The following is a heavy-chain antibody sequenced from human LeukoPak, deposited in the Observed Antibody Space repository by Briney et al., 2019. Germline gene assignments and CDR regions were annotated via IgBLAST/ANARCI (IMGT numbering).Heavy chain of an antibody. CDR3: ARMYGSGSYYPPLYFDY. Sequence: NPSETLSLTCTVSGGSISSGGYYWSWIRQPPGKGLEWIGYIYHSGSTYYNPSLKSRVTISVDRSKNQFSLKLSSVTAADTAVYYCARMYGSGSYYPPLYFDYWGQGTLVTVSS. V-gene: IGHV4-30-2*01. CDR1: GGSISSGGYY. CDR2: IYHSGST. D-gene: IGHD3-10*01. J-gene: IGHJ4*02.